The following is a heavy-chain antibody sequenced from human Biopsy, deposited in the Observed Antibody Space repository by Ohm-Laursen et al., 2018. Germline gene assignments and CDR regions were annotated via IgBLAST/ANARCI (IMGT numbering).Heavy chain of an antibody. CDR1: GGSISSGGSY. CDR2: LFNSANT. V-gene: IGHV4-31*01. CDR3: ARGDYFDSNGYFWFDP. Sequence: TLSLTCTVSGGSISSGGSYWRWIRQRPGKGLEWIGYLFNSANTYYNPSLKNLITISGDTSKNQFSLKLNSVTAADTAVYYCARGDYFDSNGYFWFDPGGQGTLVTVSS. D-gene: IGHD3-22*01. J-gene: IGHJ5*02.